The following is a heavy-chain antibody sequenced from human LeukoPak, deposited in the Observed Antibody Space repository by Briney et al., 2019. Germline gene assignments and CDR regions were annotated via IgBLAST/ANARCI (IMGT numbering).Heavy chain of an antibody. V-gene: IGHV4-34*01. CDR2: INHSGST. CDR1: GGSFSGYY. D-gene: IGHD3-10*01. CDR3: ARGRLRITMVRPQGNYGMDV. Sequence: SETLSLTCAVYGGSFSGYYWSWIRQPPGKGLEWIGEINHSGSTNYNPSLKSRVTISADTSNNQFSLKLSSVTAADTAVYYCARGRLRITMVRPQGNYGMDVWGQGTTVTVSS. J-gene: IGHJ6*02.